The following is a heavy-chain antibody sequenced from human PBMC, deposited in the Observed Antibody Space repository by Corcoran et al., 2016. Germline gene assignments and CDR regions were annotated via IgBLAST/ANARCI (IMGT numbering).Heavy chain of an antibody. V-gene: IGHV4-34*01. D-gene: IGHD2-8*01. CDR2: INHSGST. J-gene: IGHJ3*02. CDR1: GGSFSGYY. CDR3: ARTVHCTNGVCYRFVVIDAVDI. Sequence: QVQLQQWGAGLLKPSETLSLTCAVYGGSFSGYYWSWIRQPPGKGLEWIGEINHSGSTNYNPSLKSRVTISVDTSKNQFSLKLSSGAAADTAVYDCARTVHCTNGVCYRFVVIDAVDIWGQGTMVTVSS.